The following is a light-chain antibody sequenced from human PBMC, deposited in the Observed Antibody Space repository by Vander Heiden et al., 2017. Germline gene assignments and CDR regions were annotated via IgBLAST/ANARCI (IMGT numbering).Light chain of an antibody. CDR1: KLGDKY. CDR2: QDK. Sequence: SYEMTQPPSVSVSPGQTATITCSADKLGDKYACWYQQKPGQSPVMVIYQDKKRTSGIPERFSGSNSGNTATLTISGTQAMDEADYYCQAWNNGTVVFGGGTKLTVL. J-gene: IGLJ2*01. CDR3: QAWNNGTVV. V-gene: IGLV3-1*01.